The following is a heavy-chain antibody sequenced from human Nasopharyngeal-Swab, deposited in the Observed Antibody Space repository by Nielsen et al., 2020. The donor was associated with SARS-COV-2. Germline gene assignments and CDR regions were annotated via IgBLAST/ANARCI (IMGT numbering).Heavy chain of an antibody. CDR2: INANTGNP. J-gene: IGHJ4*02. D-gene: IGHD1-26*01. V-gene: IGHV7-4-1*02. CDR3: ARVGRQYYFDY. Sequence: WVRQAPGQGLEWMGWINANTGNPTYAQGFTGRFVFSLDTSVSTAYLQISSLKAEDTAVYYCARVGRQYYFDYWGRGTLVTVSS.